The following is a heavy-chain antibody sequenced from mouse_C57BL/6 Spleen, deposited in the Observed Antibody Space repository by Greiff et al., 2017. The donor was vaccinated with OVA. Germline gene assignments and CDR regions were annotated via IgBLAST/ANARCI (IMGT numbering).Heavy chain of an antibody. CDR1: GYTFTSYW. Sequence: QVQLQQPGAELVKPGASVKVSCKASGYTFTSYWMHWVKQRPGQGLEWIGRINPSASDTNYNQKFKGKATLTVDKSSSPAYMQLSSLTSEDSAVYYCARGVGLETMDYWGQGTSVTVSS. CDR3: ARGVGLETMDY. CDR2: INPSASDT. J-gene: IGHJ4*01. V-gene: IGHV1-74*01. D-gene: IGHD1-1*01.